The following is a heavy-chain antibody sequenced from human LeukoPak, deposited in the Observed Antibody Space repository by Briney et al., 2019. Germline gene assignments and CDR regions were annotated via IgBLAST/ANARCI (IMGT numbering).Heavy chain of an antibody. V-gene: IGHV3-30*02. CDR1: GFTFSSYG. CDR2: IRYDGSNK. CDR3: AKDNYDYGDYDGGDY. J-gene: IGHJ4*02. Sequence: GGSRRPSCVPSGFTFSSYGMHWVRQLQGKGLEWVAFIRYDGSNKYYADSVKGRFTISRDNSRDTLHLQMNSLRAEDTAVYYCAKDNYDYGDYDGGDYWGQGTLVTVSS. D-gene: IGHD4-17*01.